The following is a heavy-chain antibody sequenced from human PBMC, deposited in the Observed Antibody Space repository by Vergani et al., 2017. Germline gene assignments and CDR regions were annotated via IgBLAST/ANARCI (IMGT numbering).Heavy chain of an antibody. V-gene: IGHV1-46*03. CDR3: AGRYYGILTCFRY. D-gene: IGHD3-9*01. Sequence: QVQVVQSGAEVKKSGASGKVSCKTSGYTFSNYDMHGVRQAPGQGLEGMGIINPSGEKINYAQKLQGIVTMTRNTSTSTVYMELSSLRSEDTAIYYGAGRYYGILTCFRYWGQGTLVTVSA. J-gene: IGHJ4*02. CDR2: INPSGEKI. CDR1: GYTFSNYD.